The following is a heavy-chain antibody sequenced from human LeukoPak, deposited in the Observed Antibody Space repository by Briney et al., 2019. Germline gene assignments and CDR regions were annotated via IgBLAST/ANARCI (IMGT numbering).Heavy chain of an antibody. V-gene: IGHV1-24*01. Sequence: ASVKVSCKVSGYSLSELLIHWVRQPLGKGLEWMAGIDHENGEEVSAQNFQGRVTVAKDTSTDTAYMELSGLKSDDSAIYYCATEGDHSLDYWGQGTLVIVSS. CDR3: ATEGDHSLDY. D-gene: IGHD1-14*01. CDR2: IDHENGEE. J-gene: IGHJ4*02. CDR1: GYSLSELL.